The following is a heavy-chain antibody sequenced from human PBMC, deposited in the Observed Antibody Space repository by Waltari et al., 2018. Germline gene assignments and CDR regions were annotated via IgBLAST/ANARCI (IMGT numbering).Heavy chain of an antibody. CDR2: INPNSGGT. CDR1: GYTFTGYY. D-gene: IGHD1-7*01. J-gene: IGHJ4*02. CDR3: ARDIGDNWNYGGYFDY. Sequence: QVQLVQSGAEVKKPGASVKVSCKASGYTFTGYYMHWVRQAPGHGLEWMGWINPNSGGTNYAQKFQGRVTMTRDTSISTAYMELSRLRSDDTAVYYCARDIGDNWNYGGYFDYWGQGTLVTVSS. V-gene: IGHV1-2*02.